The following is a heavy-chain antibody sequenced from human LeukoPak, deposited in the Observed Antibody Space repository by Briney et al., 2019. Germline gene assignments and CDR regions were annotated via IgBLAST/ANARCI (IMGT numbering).Heavy chain of an antibody. J-gene: IGHJ4*02. V-gene: IGHV3-30*02. Sequence: PGGSLRLSCAASGFTFSTYGMLWVRQAPGKGLEWVAYISYEANNEQYAESVKGRFTISRDNSKNTLYLQMNSLRAEDTAVYYCARDLSSSWPYYFDYWGQGTLVTVSS. D-gene: IGHD6-13*01. CDR1: GFTFSTYG. CDR3: ARDLSSSWPYYFDY. CDR2: ISYEANNE.